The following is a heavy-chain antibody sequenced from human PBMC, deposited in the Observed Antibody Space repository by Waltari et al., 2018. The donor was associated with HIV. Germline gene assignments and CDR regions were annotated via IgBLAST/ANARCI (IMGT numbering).Heavy chain of an antibody. V-gene: IGHV3-30*01. CDR1: GFTFISYA. J-gene: IGHJ5*02. CDR3: ASLSGSWSFGGWFDP. D-gene: IGHD3-10*01. CDR2: ISYDGSNQ. Sequence: QVQLVESGGGVVKPGRSLRLSCQSSGFTFISYALHWVRQAPGKGLEWVAVISYDGSNQYYADPVKGRFAISRDNSKNTLYLQMNSLTAEDTAVYYWASLSGSWSFGGWFDPWGQGTLVTVSS.